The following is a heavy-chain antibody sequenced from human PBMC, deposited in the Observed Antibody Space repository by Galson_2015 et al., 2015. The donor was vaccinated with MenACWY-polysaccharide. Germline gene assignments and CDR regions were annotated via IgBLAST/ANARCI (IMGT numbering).Heavy chain of an antibody. D-gene: IGHD4-17*01. V-gene: IGHV1-8*01. J-gene: IGHJ4*02. CDR1: GYTFTNYD. CDR3: ARTYGDFDY. Sequence: SVKVSCKASGYTFTNYDINWVRQATGQGLEWMGWISPKSGYSGYAQRFHGRVTLTKDTSISTAYLELSGLRSEDTAVYYCARTYGDFDYWGQGTLVTVSS. CDR2: ISPKSGYS.